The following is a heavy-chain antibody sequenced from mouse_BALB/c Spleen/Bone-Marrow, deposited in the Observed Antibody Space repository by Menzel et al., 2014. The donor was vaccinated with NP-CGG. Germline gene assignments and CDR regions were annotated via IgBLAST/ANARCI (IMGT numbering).Heavy chain of an antibody. V-gene: IGHV1S130*01. D-gene: IGHD1-2*01. J-gene: IGHJ1*01. CDR2: IHPNSGNT. CDR1: GYTFTGSW. CDR3: ARSTTATYFDV. Sequence: LVESGSVLVRPGASVKLSCKASGYTFTGSWMHWAKQRPGQGLEWIGEIHPNSGNTNYNEKFKGKATLTVDTSSSTAYVDLSSLTSEDSAVYYCARSTTATYFDVWGAGTTVTVSS.